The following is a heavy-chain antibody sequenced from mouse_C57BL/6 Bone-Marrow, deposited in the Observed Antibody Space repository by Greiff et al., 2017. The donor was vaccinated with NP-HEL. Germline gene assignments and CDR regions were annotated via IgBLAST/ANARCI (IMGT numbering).Heavy chain of an antibody. CDR3: ANYYYGSRGY. CDR1: GYTFTSYG. J-gene: IGHJ2*01. Sequence: VKLQESGAELARPGASVKLSCKASGYTFTSYGISWVKQRTGQGLEWIGEIYPRSGNTYYNEKFKGKATLTADKSSSTAYMELRSLTSEDSAVYFCANYYYGSRGYWGQGTTLTVSS. V-gene: IGHV1-81*01. CDR2: IYPRSGNT. D-gene: IGHD1-1*01.